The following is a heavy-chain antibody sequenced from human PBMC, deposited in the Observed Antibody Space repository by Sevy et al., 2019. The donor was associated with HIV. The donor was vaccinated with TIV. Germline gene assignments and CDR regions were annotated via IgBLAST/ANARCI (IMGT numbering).Heavy chain of an antibody. CDR2: IYYSGST. V-gene: IGHV4-39*01. CDR1: GDSIRTSSYY. Sequence: SETLSLTCTVSGDSIRTSSYYWAWIRQPPGKGLEWIGSIYYSGSTYYNPSLKSRVTISVDTSKNQFSLKLSSVTAADTAAYYCAREDIVVVVAAICYFDYWGQGTLVTVSS. J-gene: IGHJ4*02. CDR3: AREDIVVVVAAICYFDY. D-gene: IGHD2-15*01.